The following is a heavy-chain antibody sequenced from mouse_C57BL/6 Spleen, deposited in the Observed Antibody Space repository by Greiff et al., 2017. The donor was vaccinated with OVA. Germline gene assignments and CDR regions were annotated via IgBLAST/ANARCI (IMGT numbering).Heavy chain of an antibody. V-gene: IGHV2-2*01. J-gene: IGHJ4*01. D-gene: IGHD2-4*01. CDR1: GFSLTSYG. CDR2: IWSGGST. Sequence: VKLMESGPGLVQPSQSLSITCTVSGFSLTSYGVHWVRQSPGKGLEWLGVIWSGGSTDYNAAFISRLSISKDNSKSQVFFKMNSLQADDTAIYYCAGFYDYGDYYAMDYWGQGTSVTVSS. CDR3: AGFYDYGDYYAMDY.